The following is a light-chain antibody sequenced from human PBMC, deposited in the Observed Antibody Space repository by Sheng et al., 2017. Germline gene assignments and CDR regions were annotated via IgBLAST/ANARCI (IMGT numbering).Light chain of an antibody. V-gene: IGKV1-5*03. CDR1: QTINTW. Sequence: DIQMTQSPSTLSAAVGDRVIITCRASQTINTWLAWYQQKPGKAPKLLIYKASSLQSGVPLRFSGSGSETEFTLTISSLQPDDFATFYCQQYKSYPWTFGPGTKVE. CDR3: QQYKSYPWT. J-gene: IGKJ1*01. CDR2: KAS.